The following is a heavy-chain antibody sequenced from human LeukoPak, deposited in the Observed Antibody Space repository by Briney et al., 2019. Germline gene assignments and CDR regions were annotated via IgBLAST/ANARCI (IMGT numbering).Heavy chain of an antibody. CDR2: ISVSGSST. V-gene: IGHV3-23*01. J-gene: IGHJ4*02. Sequence: GGSLRLSCAASGFTFSSYAMNWVRQAPGTGLEWVSAISVSGSSTYYADSVKGRFTISRDNSKNTLYLQMNSLRAEGTAVYYCAKAGVVVAATIDYWGQGTLVTVSS. CDR3: AKAGVVVAATIDY. D-gene: IGHD2-15*01. CDR1: GFTFSSYA.